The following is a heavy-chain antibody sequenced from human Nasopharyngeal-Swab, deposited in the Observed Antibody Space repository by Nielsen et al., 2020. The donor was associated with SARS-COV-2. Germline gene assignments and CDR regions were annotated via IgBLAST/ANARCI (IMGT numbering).Heavy chain of an antibody. CDR3: ARRRVPAATNWFDP. V-gene: IGHV1-8*01. CDR2: MNPNSGNT. Sequence: ASVKVSCKASGYTFTSYDINWVRQATGQGLEWMGWMNPNSGNTGYAQKLQGRVTMTRNTSISTAYMELSSLRSEDTAVYYCARRRVPAATNWFDPWGQGTLVTVSS. CDR1: GYTFTSYD. J-gene: IGHJ5*02. D-gene: IGHD2-2*01.